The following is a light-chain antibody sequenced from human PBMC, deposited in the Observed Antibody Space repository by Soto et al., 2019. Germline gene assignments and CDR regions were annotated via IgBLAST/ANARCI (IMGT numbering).Light chain of an antibody. CDR1: QSIDSW. CDR2: DAS. CDR3: QQYNTYST. J-gene: IGKJ2*01. Sequence: DIQMTQSPSTLSASVRDRVSITCRASQSIDSWLAWYQQKPGKTPKLLIYDASTLESGVPSRFSGSGSGTEFTLTISSLQPDDFATYYCQQYNTYSTFGQGTKLEIK. V-gene: IGKV1-5*01.